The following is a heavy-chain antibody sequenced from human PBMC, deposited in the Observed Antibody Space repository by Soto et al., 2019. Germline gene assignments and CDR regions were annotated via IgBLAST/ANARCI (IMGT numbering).Heavy chain of an antibody. CDR3: AREGCSGGSCYPEDY. V-gene: IGHV1-18*01. D-gene: IGHD2-15*01. J-gene: IGHJ4*02. CDR2: ISTYNGNT. CDR1: GYSFTRYD. Sequence: QIQLVQSGAEVKKPWASVKVSCKASGYSFTRYDISWVRQAPGQGREWMGWISTYNGNTNYAQKLQGRVTLTTDTSTSTAYMELRSLRSDDTAVYYCAREGCSGGSCYPEDYWGQGTLVTVSS.